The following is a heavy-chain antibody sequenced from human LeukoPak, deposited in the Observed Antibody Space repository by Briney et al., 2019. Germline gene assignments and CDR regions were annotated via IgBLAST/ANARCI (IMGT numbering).Heavy chain of an antibody. CDR3: ARVTIFMAARPESDYYYGMDV. CDR1: GYTFTSYG. CDR2: ISAYNGNT. J-gene: IGHJ6*02. Sequence: ASVKVSCKASGYTFTSYGISWVRQAPGQGLEWMGWISAYNGNTNYARKLQGRVTMTTDTSTSTAYMELRSLRSDDTAVYYCARVTIFMAARPESDYYYGMDVWGQGTTVTVSS. V-gene: IGHV1-18*04. D-gene: IGHD6-6*01.